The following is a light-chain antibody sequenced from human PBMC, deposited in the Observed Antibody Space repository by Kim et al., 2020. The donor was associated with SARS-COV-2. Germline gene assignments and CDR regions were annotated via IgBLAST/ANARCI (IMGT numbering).Light chain of an antibody. J-gene: IGLJ1*01. CDR3: QSYDSSNYV. V-gene: IGLV6-57*03. Sequence: GKTVTISGTRSSGSIASNYVQWYQRRPGSAPTTVIYEDNQRPSGVPDRFSGSIDSSSNSASLTISGLKTEDEADYYCQSYDSSNYVFGTGTKVTVL. CDR2: EDN. CDR1: SGSIASNY.